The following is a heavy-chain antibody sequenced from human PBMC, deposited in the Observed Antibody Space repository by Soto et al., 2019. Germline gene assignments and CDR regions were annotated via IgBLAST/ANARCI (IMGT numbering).Heavy chain of an antibody. CDR1: GFTFSSYG. J-gene: IGHJ4*02. CDR3: AKDETRGYSSLIFDY. CDR2: ISYDGSNK. V-gene: IGHV3-30*18. Sequence: GGSLRLSCAASGFTFSSYGMHWVRQAPGKGLEWVAVISYDGSNKYYADSVKGRFTISRDNSKNTLYLQMNSLRAEDTAVYYCAKDETRGYSSLIFDYWGQGTLVTVSS. D-gene: IGHD6-13*01.